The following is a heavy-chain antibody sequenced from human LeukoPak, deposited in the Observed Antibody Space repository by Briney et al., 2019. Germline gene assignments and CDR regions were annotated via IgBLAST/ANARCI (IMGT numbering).Heavy chain of an antibody. CDR2: MYHSGST. D-gene: IGHD3-10*01. V-gene: IGHV4-38-2*02. CDR3: AREGRGSQAFDY. CDR1: GYSISSGHY. J-gene: IGHJ4*02. Sequence: PSETLSLTCAVSGYSISSGHYWGWIRQPPGKGLEWIGSMYHSGSTYYNPSLKSRVTISVGTSKNQFSLKLSSVTAADTAVYYCAREGRGSQAFDYWGQGTLVTVSS.